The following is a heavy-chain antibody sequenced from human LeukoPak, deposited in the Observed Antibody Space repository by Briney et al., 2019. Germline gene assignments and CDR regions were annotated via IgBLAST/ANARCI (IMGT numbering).Heavy chain of an antibody. CDR1: GYTFTSYG. Sequence: PRASVKVSCKASGYTFTSYGISWVRQAPGQGLEWMGWISAYNGNTNYAQKLQGRVTMTTDTSTSTAYMELRSLRSDDTAVYYCARDPLGVAAAGSFDYWGQGTLVTVSS. V-gene: IGHV1-18*01. CDR3: ARDPLGVAAAGSFDY. J-gene: IGHJ4*02. CDR2: ISAYNGNT. D-gene: IGHD6-25*01.